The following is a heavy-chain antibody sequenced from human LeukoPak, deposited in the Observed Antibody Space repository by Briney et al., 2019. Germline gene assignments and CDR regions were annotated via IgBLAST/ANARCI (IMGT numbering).Heavy chain of an antibody. J-gene: IGHJ4*02. CDR2: ISSSGSTI. D-gene: IGHD3-3*01. CDR3: ARGQGVVYDFWSGYLF. V-gene: IGHV3-11*04. CDR1: GFTFSDYY. Sequence: GGSLRLSCAASGFTFSDYYMSWIRQAPGKGLEWVSYISSSGSTIYYADSVKGRSTISRDNAKNSLYLQTNSLRAEDTAVYYCARGQGVVYDFWSGYLFWGQGTLVTVSS.